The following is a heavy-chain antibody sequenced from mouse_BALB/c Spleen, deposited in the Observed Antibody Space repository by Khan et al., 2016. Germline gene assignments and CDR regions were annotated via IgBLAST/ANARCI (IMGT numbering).Heavy chain of an antibody. V-gene: IGHV1-54*01. CDR2: INPGSGGT. Sequence: QVRLQQSGAELVRPGTSVKVSCKASGYAFTNYLIEWVKQRPGQGLEWIGVINPGSGGTNYNEKFKGKATLNADKSSSTAYMQLSSLTSDDSAVYFCARADYYGSSGAYWGQGTLVTVSA. J-gene: IGHJ3*01. D-gene: IGHD1-1*01. CDR3: ARADYYGSSGAY. CDR1: GYAFTNYL.